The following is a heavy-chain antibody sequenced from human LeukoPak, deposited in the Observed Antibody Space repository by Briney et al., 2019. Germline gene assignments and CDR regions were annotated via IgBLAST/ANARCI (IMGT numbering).Heavy chain of an antibody. V-gene: IGHV4-39*07. Sequence: SETLSLTCTVSGGSISSGGYYWSWIRQPPGKGLEWIGEINHSGSTNYNPSLKSRVTISVDTSKNQFSLKLSSVTAADTAVYYCASLPEGGDRRQIDYWGQGTLVTVSS. D-gene: IGHD2-21*02. CDR1: GGSISSGGYY. CDR3: ASLPEGGDRRQIDY. CDR2: INHSGST. J-gene: IGHJ4*02.